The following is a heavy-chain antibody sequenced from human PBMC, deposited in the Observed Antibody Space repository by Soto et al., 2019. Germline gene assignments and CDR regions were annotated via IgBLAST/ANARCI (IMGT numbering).Heavy chain of an antibody. CDR1: GFTFSSYT. V-gene: IGHV3-23*01. Sequence: EVQLLESGGGLVQPGGSLRLSCAASGFTFSSYTMSWVRQAPGKGLEWVSAISGSGVSTYYVDSVKGRFTISRDNSKISMYRQTNSLGAEDTAVYYCAPKAPDKLSTICSFACWGQGTMVTVSS. D-gene: IGHD5-12*01. CDR2: ISGSGVST. J-gene: IGHJ4*02. CDR3: APKAPDKLSTICSFAC.